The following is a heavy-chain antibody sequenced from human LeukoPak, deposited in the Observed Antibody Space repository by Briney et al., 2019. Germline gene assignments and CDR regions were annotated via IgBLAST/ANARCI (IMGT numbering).Heavy chain of an antibody. CDR2: IIPIFGTA. J-gene: IGHJ4*02. Sequence: SVKVSCKASGGTFSSYAISWVRQAPGQGLEWMGGIIPIFGTANYAQKFQGRDTITADESTSTAYMELSSLRSEDTAVYYCARLFSGWLYYFDYWGQGTLVTVSS. V-gene: IGHV1-69*13. CDR3: ARLFSGWLYYFDY. D-gene: IGHD6-19*01. CDR1: GGTFSSYA.